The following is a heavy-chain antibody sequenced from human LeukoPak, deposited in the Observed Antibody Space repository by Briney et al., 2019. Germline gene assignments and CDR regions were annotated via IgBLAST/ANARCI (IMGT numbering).Heavy chain of an antibody. CDR2: IYPGDSDT. D-gene: IGHD6-13*01. V-gene: IGHV5-51*01. CDR1: GYSFTSYW. CDR3: ARRLQTLVLDAFDI. Sequence: GESLKISCKGSGYSFTSYWIGWVRQMPGKGLEWMGIIYPGDSDTRYSPSFQGQVTISADKSISTAYLQWSSLKASDTAVYYCARRLQTLVLDAFDIRGQGTMVTVSS. J-gene: IGHJ3*02.